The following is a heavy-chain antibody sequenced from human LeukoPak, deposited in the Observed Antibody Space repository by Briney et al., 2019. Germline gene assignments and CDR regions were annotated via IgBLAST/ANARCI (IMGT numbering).Heavy chain of an antibody. D-gene: IGHD6-19*01. V-gene: IGHV4-4*07. CDR3: ARITDPDYRSGWSGADY. J-gene: IGHJ4*02. CDR2: IYPTGHT. Sequence: KPSETLSLTCTVSGGSLGNYYWSWIRQPAGKGLEWIERIYPTGHTHYSPSLKSRVTMSVDTSKNQFSLKMTSVTAADTAVYYCARITDPDYRSGWSGADYWGRGTQVTVSA. CDR1: GGSLGNYY.